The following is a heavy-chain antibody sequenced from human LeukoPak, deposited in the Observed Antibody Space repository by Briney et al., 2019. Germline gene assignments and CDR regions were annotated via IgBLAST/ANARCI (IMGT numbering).Heavy chain of an antibody. CDR3: AREKSSGIAAAGVDY. J-gene: IGHJ4*02. CDR2: IIPFFGTA. D-gene: IGHD6-13*01. V-gene: IGHV1-69*01. Sequence: SVKVSCKASGGTFSSYAISWVRQAPGQGLEWMGGIIPFFGTANYAQKFQGRVTITADESTSTAYMELSSLRSEDTAVYYCAREKSSGIAAAGVDYWGQGTLVTVSS. CDR1: GGTFSSYA.